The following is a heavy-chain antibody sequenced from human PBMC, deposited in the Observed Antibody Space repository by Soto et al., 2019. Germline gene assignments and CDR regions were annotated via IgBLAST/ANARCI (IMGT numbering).Heavy chain of an antibody. D-gene: IGHD3-10*01. CDR3: AKELGGGFGESSP. Sequence: EVQLVESGGGLVQPGRSLRLSCAASGFTFDDYAMHWVRQAPGKGLEWVSGISWNSGTIGYADSVKGRFTISRDNVKNSLYLQMNSLRAEDTALYYCAKELGGGFGESSPWGQGTLVTVSS. CDR2: ISWNSGTI. V-gene: IGHV3-9*01. J-gene: IGHJ4*02. CDR1: GFTFDDYA.